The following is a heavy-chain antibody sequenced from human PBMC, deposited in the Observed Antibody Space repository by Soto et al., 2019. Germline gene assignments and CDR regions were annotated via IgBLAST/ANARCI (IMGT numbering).Heavy chain of an antibody. J-gene: IGHJ5*02. V-gene: IGHV1-3*01. CDR2: INAGNGNT. Sequence: QVPLVQSGAEVKKHGASVKVSCKASGYTFTSYAMHWVRQAPGQRLEWMGWINAGNGNTKYSQTIQGRVTITRDTAASTADMELSSLRSEDTAVYYCASMALHCISSSCYPRAFDPWFQGTLVTVSS. CDR3: ASMALHCISSSCYPRAFDP. CDR1: GYTFTSYA. D-gene: IGHD2-2*01.